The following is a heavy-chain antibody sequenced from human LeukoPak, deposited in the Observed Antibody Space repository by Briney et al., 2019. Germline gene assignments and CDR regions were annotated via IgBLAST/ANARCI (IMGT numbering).Heavy chain of an antibody. CDR2: LNPDSGNT. D-gene: IGHD2-15*01. CDR3: ARWFGPTTSDSNCSGGSCDSATYYGLDV. V-gene: IGHV1-8*01. CDR1: GYTFTTYD. Sequence: GASVKVSCTASGYTFTTYDINWVRQATGQGLEWMGWLNPDSGNTGCAQKFQGRVTMTRDTSRSTAYMELSSLRTEDTAVYYCARWFGPTTSDSNCSGGSCDSATYYGLDVWGQGTTVTVSS. J-gene: IGHJ6*02.